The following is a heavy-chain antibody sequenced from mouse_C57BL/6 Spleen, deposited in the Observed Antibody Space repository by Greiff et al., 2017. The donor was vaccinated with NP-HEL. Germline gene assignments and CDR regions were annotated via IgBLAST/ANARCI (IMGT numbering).Heavy chain of an antibody. CDR1: GYTFTDYE. Sequence: QVQLQQSGAELVRHGASVTLSCKASGYTFTDYEMHWVKQTPVHGLEWIGAIDPETGGTAYNQKFKGKAILTADKSSSTAYMELRSLTSEDSAVYYCTRRDGYDTWFAYWGQGTLVTVSA. CDR3: TRRDGYDTWFAY. J-gene: IGHJ3*01. D-gene: IGHD2-2*01. V-gene: IGHV1-15*01. CDR2: IDPETGGT.